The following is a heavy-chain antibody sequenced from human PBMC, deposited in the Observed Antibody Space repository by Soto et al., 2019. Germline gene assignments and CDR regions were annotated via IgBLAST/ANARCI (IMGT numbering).Heavy chain of an antibody. CDR1: GYTFINYD. Sequence: QVQLVQSGAEVKKPGASVKVSCKASGYTFINYDINWVRQAPGQGLEWVGWMNTDRGNTGYAQNFQGRVTMTGNTSISSVYRELSSLTSEDTAVYYCARRRGSNGWFDLWGQGTLVTVSS. J-gene: IGHJ5*02. CDR2: MNTDRGNT. V-gene: IGHV1-8*01. CDR3: ARRRGSNGWFDL. D-gene: IGHD2-8*01.